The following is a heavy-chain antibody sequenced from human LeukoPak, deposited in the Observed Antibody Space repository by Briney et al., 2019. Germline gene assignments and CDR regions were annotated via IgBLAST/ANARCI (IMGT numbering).Heavy chain of an antibody. J-gene: IGHJ5*02. CDR1: GYTFTGYD. V-gene: IGHV1-8*01. Sequence: GASVKVSCKASGYTFTGYDINWVRQATGQGLEWMGWMNPNSGNTGYAQKFQGRVTMTRNTSISTAYMELSSLRSEDTAVYYCARVNRVPKYCSGGSCYLGWFDPWGQGTLVTVSS. CDR2: MNPNSGNT. D-gene: IGHD2-15*01. CDR3: ARVNRVPKYCSGGSCYLGWFDP.